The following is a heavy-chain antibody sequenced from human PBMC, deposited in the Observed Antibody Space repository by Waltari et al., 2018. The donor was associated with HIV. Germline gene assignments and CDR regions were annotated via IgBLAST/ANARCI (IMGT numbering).Heavy chain of an antibody. D-gene: IGHD6-6*01. CDR3: AKDLSISSARPRLVSFDF. CDR1: GFGFANYG. J-gene: IGHJ4*02. V-gene: IGHV3-23*01. Sequence: EVQLLASGGESTQPGRSLTIYCGGSGFGFANYGMDWARRAPGGGLESIASISGGGSKTYYVDSVKGRFTISRDNSKNVMYLKMTNLKVDDTAMYFCAKDLSISSARPRLVSFDFWSQGTQVSVAS. CDR2: ISGGGSKT.